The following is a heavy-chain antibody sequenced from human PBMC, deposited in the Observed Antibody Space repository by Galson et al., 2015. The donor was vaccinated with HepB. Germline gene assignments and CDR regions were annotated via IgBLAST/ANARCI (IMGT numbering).Heavy chain of an antibody. D-gene: IGHD1-26*01. V-gene: IGHV3-15*01. CDR3: TTWYRSYEDY. CDR2: ITSKIPVGTT. CDR1: VFTFTNAW. J-gene: IGHJ4*02. Sequence: SLRHSCAASVFTFTNAWTTWVRQAPGKGLEWGARITSKIPVGTTDYAAPVKGTFTISRDDRKNTLYLQMNSLKTGGTAVYYCTTWYRSYEDYWGQGTLVTVSS.